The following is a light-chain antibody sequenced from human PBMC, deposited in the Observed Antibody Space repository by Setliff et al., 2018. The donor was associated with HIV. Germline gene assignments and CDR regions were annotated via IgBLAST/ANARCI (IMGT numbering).Light chain of an antibody. CDR3: SSYTSSSTYV. CDR1: SSDVGGYNY. CDR2: DVS. V-gene: IGLV2-14*01. J-gene: IGLJ1*01. Sequence: QSVLAQPASVSGSPGQSITISCTGTSSDVGGYNYVSWYQQHPGKAPKFMIYDVSKRPSGVSNRFSGSKSGNTASLTLSGLQAEDEADYYCSSYTSSSTYVFGTGTKVTVL.